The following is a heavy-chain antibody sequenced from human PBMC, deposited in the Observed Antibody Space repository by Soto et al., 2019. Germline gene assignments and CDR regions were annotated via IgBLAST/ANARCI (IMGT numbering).Heavy chain of an antibody. V-gene: IGHV3-53*01. J-gene: IGHJ4*02. CDR3: ERGPFRTRGSGFDY. CDR2: IYSGGST. D-gene: IGHD3-10*01. Sequence: PGGSLRLSCAVSGFTVSNNYMSWVRQGPGKGLEWVSVIYSGGSTYYADSVKGRFTISRDNSKNTLYLQMNSLRAEDTAVYYCERGPFRTRGSGFDYWGPGTLATVSS. CDR1: GFTVSNNY.